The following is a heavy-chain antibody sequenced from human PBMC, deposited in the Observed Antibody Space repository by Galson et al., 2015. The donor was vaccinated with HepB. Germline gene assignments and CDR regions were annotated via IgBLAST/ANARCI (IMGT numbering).Heavy chain of an antibody. CDR3: ARGAHTTVLEY. CDR2: IIPISGTA. D-gene: IGHD4-17*01. CDR1: GGTFSSYF. Sequence: SVKVSCKASGGTFSSYFISWVRQAPGQGLEWMGGIIPISGTANYAQKFQGRVTIIADESTTTAYMELSSLRSDDTAVYSCARGAHTTVLEYWGQGTLVTVSS. J-gene: IGHJ4*02. V-gene: IGHV1-69*13.